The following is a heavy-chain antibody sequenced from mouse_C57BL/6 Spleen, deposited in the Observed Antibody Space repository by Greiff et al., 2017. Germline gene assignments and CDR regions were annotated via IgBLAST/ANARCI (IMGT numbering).Heavy chain of an antibody. CDR1: GYTFTDYE. J-gene: IGHJ2*01. V-gene: IGHV1-15*01. D-gene: IGHD1-1*01. CDR3: TRKGVLQRRDFDY. Sequence: VQLQQSGAELVRPGASVTLSCKASGYTFTDYEMHWVKQTPVHGLEWIGAIDPETGGTAYNQKFKGKAILTADKSSSTAYMELRSLTSEDSAVYYCTRKGVLQRRDFDYWGQGTTLTVSS. CDR2: IDPETGGT.